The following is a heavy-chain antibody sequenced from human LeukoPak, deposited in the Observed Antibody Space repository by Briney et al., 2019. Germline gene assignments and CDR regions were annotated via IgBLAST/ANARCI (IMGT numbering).Heavy chain of an antibody. Sequence: GESLKISCKGSGYSFTSYWIGWVRQMPGKGLEWMGIIYPGDSDTRYSPSFQGQVTISADKSISTAYLQWSSLKASDTAMYYFARQSFEVVSGGAFDIWGQGTMVTVSS. V-gene: IGHV5-51*01. CDR3: ARQSFEVVSGGAFDI. CDR1: GYSFTSYW. CDR2: IYPGDSDT. D-gene: IGHD3-3*01. J-gene: IGHJ3*02.